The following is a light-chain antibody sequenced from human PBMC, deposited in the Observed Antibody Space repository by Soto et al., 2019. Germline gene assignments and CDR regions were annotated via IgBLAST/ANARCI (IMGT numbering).Light chain of an antibody. V-gene: IGKV1-39*01. Sequence: DIQMTQSPSSLSASVGDRVTITCRASQSISSYLNWYQQKPGKAPKLLIYAASSLQSGVPSRFSGSGSGTEFTLTISSLQPDDFATYYCQPYNNNFGQGTKVDIK. CDR3: QPYNNN. CDR2: AAS. J-gene: IGKJ2*01. CDR1: QSISSY.